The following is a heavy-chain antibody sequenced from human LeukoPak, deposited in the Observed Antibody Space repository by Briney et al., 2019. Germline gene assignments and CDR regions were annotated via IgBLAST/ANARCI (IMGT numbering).Heavy chain of an antibody. CDR1: GFTFDDYA. CDR3: AKVGNRRAFDI. D-gene: IGHD1-14*01. V-gene: IGHV3-9*03. Sequence: PGRSLRLSCAASGFTFDDYAMHWVRQAPGKGLEWVSGISWNSGSIGYANSVKGRFTISRDNAKNSLYLQMNSLRAEDMALYYCAKVGNRRAFDIWGQGTMVTVSS. J-gene: IGHJ3*02. CDR2: ISWNSGSI.